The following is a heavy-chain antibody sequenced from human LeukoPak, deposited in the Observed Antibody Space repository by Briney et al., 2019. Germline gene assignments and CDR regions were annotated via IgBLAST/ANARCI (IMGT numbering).Heavy chain of an antibody. CDR1: GGTFSSYA. CDR3: ARGYYYDSSGYFDLDY. D-gene: IGHD3-22*01. V-gene: IGHV1-69*05. CDR2: IIPIFGTA. J-gene: IGHJ4*02. Sequence: GASVKVSCKASGGTFSSYAISWVRQAPGQGLEWMGGIIPIFGTANYAQKFQGRVTMTRDTSISTAYMELSRLRSDDTAVYYCARGYYYDSSGYFDLDYWGQGTLVTVSS.